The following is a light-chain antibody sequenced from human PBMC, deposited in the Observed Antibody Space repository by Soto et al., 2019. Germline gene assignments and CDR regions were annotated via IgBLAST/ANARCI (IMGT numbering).Light chain of an antibody. CDR3: KQYGSSAMYT. CDR1: QSVSSSY. CDR2: GAS. Sequence: EIVLTQSPGTLSLSPGERATLSCRASQSVSSSYLAWYQQKPGQAPRLLIYGASSRATGIPDRFSGSGSGTDFTLTISRLEPEDFAVYYCKQYGSSAMYTFGQGTKREIK. V-gene: IGKV3-20*01. J-gene: IGKJ2*01.